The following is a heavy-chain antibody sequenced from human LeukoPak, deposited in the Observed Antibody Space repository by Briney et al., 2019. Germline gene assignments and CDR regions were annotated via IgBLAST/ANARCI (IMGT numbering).Heavy chain of an antibody. CDR2: VSSSSSII. Sequence: GGSLRLSCAASGFTFSSYDMNWVRQAPGKGLEWVSYVSSSSSIIQYADSVKGRFTISRDNAKNSLYLQMNSLRAEDTAVYYCARVIAAAGTFRWFDPWGQGTLVTVSS. D-gene: IGHD6-13*01. CDR3: ARVIAAAGTFRWFDP. J-gene: IGHJ5*02. V-gene: IGHV3-48*04. CDR1: GFTFSSYD.